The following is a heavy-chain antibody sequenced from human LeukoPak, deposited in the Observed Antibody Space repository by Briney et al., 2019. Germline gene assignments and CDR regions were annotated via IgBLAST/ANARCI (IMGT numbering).Heavy chain of an antibody. V-gene: IGHV3-21*01. CDR3: ASGYYDFWSGPPSPGDYYYYGMDV. D-gene: IGHD3-3*01. CDR2: ISSSSSYI. CDR1: GFTFSSYS. Sequence: GGSLRLSCAASGFTFSSYSMNWVRQAPGKGLEWVSSISSSSSYIYYADSVKGRFTISRDNAKNSLYPQMNSLRAEDTAVYYCASGYYDFWSGPPSPGDYYYYGMDVWGQGTTVTVSS. J-gene: IGHJ6*02.